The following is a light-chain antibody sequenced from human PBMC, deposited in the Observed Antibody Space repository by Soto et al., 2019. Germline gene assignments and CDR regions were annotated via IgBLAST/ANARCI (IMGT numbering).Light chain of an antibody. CDR1: QSVSSR. CDR2: GAS. J-gene: IGKJ5*01. Sequence: ENVLTLSPGAVSLSPRESATRSCRASQSVSSRLAWYQQKPGQAPRLLISGASSRATGIPDRFSGSGSATDFTLTISRLEPEDFALYYCQQYGSSPITFGQGTRLEIK. CDR3: QQYGSSPIT. V-gene: IGKV3-20*01.